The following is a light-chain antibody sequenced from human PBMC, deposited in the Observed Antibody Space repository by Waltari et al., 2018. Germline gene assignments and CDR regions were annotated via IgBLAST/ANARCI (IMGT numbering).Light chain of an antibody. V-gene: IGLV2-8*01. CDR2: EVS. Sequence: QSALTQTPSASGSPGQSVPISCPGTSSDVGGYNYVSWYQQHPGKAPKLMIYEVSKRPSGVPDRFSGSKAGNTASLTVSGLQAEDEADYYCSSYAGSNNVVFGGGTKLTVL. CDR1: SSDVGGYNY. J-gene: IGLJ2*01. CDR3: SSYAGSNNVV.